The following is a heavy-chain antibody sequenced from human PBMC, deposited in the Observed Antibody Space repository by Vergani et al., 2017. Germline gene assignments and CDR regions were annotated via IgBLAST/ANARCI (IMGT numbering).Heavy chain of an antibody. D-gene: IGHD6-6*01. J-gene: IGHJ6*03. V-gene: IGHV1-46*03. CDR1: GYTFTSYY. CDR2: INPSGGST. CDR3: ARDPGSSSHYYYYMDV. Sequence: QVQLVQSGAEVKKPGASVKVSCKASGYTFTSYYMHWVRQAPGQGLEWMGIINPSGGSTSYAQKFQGRVTMTRDTSTSTFYMELSSLRSEDTAVYYCARDPGSSSHYYYYMDVWGKGTTVTVSS.